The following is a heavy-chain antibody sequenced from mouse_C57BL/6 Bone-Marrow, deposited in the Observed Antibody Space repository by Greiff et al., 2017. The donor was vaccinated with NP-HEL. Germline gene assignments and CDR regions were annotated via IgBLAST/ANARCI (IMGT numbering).Heavy chain of an antibody. V-gene: IGHV1-50*01. D-gene: IGHD2-1*01. J-gene: IGHJ1*03. Sequence: VQLQQPGAELVKPGASVQLSCKASGYTFTSYWMQWVKQRPGQGLEWIGEIDPSDSYTNYNQKFKGKATLTVDTSSRNTYLQLSNLPSEDTAVLICARGGVYFSWYFDVWGTGTPVTLSS. CDR2: IDPSDSYT. CDR3: ARGGVYFSWYFDV. CDR1: GYTFTSYW.